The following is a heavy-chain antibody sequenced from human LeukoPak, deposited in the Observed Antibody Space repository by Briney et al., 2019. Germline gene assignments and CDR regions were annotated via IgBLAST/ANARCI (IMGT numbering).Heavy chain of an antibody. V-gene: IGHV3-33*06. CDR1: GFIFSSTG. J-gene: IGHJ6*03. Sequence: PGGSLRLSCAASGFIFSSTGMHWVRQAPGKGLEWVAVIWFNGGNKYYADSVKGRFTISRDDSKNTAYLQMNSLRAEDTAVYYCAKDCEYCSNGYMDVWGKGTTVTVSS. CDR3: AKDCEYCSNGYMDV. D-gene: IGHD2-8*01. CDR2: IWFNGGNK.